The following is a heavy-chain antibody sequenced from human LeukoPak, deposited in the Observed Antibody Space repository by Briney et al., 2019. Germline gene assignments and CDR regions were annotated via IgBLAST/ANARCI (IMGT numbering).Heavy chain of an antibody. CDR1: GYTFTSYG. Sequence: ASVKVSCKASGYTFTSYGISWVRQAPGQGLEWMGWISAYNGNTNYAQKLQGRVTMTTDTSTSTAYSELRSLRSEDTAVYYCARDQGPEYYDSSGYYYAFDIWGQGTMVTVSS. CDR3: ARDQGPEYYDSSGYYYAFDI. J-gene: IGHJ3*02. V-gene: IGHV1-18*01. CDR2: ISAYNGNT. D-gene: IGHD3-22*01.